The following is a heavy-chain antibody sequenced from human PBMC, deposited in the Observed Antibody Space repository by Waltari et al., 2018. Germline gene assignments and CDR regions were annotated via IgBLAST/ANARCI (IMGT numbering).Heavy chain of an antibody. CDR3: ARDLGRGLFLDS. D-gene: IGHD2-15*01. V-gene: IGHV4-4*02. CDR1: GDSMSGNSW. J-gene: IGHJ4*02. Sequence: QLQLKESGPGLVKPSGTLSPTCVVSGDSMSGNSWWSLARQSPDKGLEWIGQVHRSGRTNYNPSFASRAIVSLDTSMNRFSLRILSATAADTAVYYCARDLGRGLFLDSWGQGTLVTVSP. CDR2: VHRSGRT.